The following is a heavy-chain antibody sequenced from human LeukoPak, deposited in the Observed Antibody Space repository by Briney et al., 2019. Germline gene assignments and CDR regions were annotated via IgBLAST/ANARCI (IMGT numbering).Heavy chain of an antibody. CDR3: TTAVVPAAMSFYYYYYYMDV. Sequence: GGSLRLSCAASGFTFSNAWMSWVRQAPGKGLEWVGRIKSKTDGGTTDYAAPVKGRFTISRDDSKNTLYLQMNSLKTEDTAVYYCTTAVVPAAMSFYYYYYYMDVWGKGTTVTVSS. CDR1: GFTFSNAW. D-gene: IGHD2-2*01. J-gene: IGHJ6*03. CDR2: IKSKTDGGTT. V-gene: IGHV3-15*01.